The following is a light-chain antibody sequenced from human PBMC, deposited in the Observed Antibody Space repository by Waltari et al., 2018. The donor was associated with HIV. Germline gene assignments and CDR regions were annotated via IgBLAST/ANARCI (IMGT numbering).Light chain of an antibody. CDR2: GTS. J-gene: IGKJ2*01. CDR1: QPISNS. V-gene: IGKV1-NL1*01. Sequence: DVHMTQSPSSLSASVGDRVTITCRASQPISNSLAWYQQKPGKPPKPLVYGTSRLESGVPSRFSGSGSGTDYTLTISSLQPEDFASYYCQQYYSIPNTFGQGTKLEIK. CDR3: QQYYSIPNT.